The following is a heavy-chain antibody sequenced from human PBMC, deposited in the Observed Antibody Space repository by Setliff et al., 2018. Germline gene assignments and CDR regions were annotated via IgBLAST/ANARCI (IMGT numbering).Heavy chain of an antibody. CDR3: ARTGLSYSSGWYSDY. Sequence: SETLSLTCTVSGGSISSHYWNWIRQPPGKGLEWIGHTHYSGSTNYNPSLKRRVTISVDTSKNQFSLKLNSVTATDTAVYYCARTGLSYSSGWYSDYWGQGPLVTVAS. V-gene: IGHV4-59*11. CDR1: GGSISSHY. CDR2: THYSGST. J-gene: IGHJ4*02. D-gene: IGHD6-19*01.